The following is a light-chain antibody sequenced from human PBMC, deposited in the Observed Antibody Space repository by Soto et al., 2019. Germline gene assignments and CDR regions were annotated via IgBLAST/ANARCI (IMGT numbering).Light chain of an antibody. CDR1: QSVSVNS. Sequence: EIVLTQSPGTLSLSPGERATLSCRASQSVSVNSLAWYQQKGGQAPRLLIYAASTRATGVPDRFSGTGSGTDFALTISRLETDDSATYFCQQSHSTPLTFGGGTKLEI. CDR2: AAS. CDR3: QQSHSTPLT. J-gene: IGKJ4*01. V-gene: IGKV3D-20*02.